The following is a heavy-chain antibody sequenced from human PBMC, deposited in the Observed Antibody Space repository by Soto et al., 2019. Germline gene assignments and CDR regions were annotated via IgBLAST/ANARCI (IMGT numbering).Heavy chain of an antibody. Sequence: QVQLVQSGVEVQKPGASVKVSCKASGYTFSSYVINWLRQAPGQGLEWMGWISPYNGNTNYGQNLQGRVTMTTDTATSRVDMELRSRRSDDTAVYYCAREGGVWGSFRYFDYWGQGTLVTVSP. CDR2: ISPYNGNT. J-gene: IGHJ4*02. D-gene: IGHD3-16*02. V-gene: IGHV1-18*04. CDR3: AREGGVWGSFRYFDY. CDR1: GYTFSSYV.